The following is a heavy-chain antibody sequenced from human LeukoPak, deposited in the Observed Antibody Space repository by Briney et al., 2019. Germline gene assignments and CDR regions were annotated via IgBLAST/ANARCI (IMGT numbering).Heavy chain of an antibody. D-gene: IGHD5/OR15-5a*01. J-gene: IGHJ4*02. CDR2: INPNSGGT. CDR3: ARVVDDWDLPFDY. Sequence: ASVKVSCKAYGYTFTGYYMHWVRQAPGQGLEWMGWINPNSGGTNYAQKFQGRVTMTRDTSISTAYMELSRLRSDDTAVYYCARVVDDWDLPFDYWGQGTLVTVSS. CDR1: GYTFTGYY. V-gene: IGHV1-2*02.